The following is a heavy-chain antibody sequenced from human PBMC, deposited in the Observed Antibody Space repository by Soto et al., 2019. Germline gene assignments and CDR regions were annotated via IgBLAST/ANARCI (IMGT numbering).Heavy chain of an antibody. CDR1: GFPFSIYS. CDR3: ARDPHYYDSSGYSDY. CDR2: ISSSSSYI. J-gene: IGHJ4*02. D-gene: IGHD3-22*01. Sequence: KPGGSLRLSCAASGFPFSIYSMNWVRQSPGKGLEWVSSISSSSSYIYYADSVKGRFTISRDNAKNSLYLQMNSLRAEDTAVYYCARDPHYYDSSGYSDYWGQGIXVTVSP. V-gene: IGHV3-21*01.